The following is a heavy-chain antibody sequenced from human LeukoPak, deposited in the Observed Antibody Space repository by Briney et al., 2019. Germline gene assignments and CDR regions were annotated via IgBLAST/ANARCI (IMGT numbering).Heavy chain of an antibody. V-gene: IGHV4-59*08. D-gene: IGHD2-21*02. CDR2: IYYSGST. CDR1: GGSISSYY. J-gene: IGHJ4*02. CDR3: ARLFSGGDRNNFDY. Sequence: PSETLSLTCTVSGGSISSYYWSWIRQPPGKGLEWIGCIYYSGSTNYNPSLKSRVTISVDTSKNQFSLKLSSVTAADTAVYYCARLFSGGDRNNFDYWGQGTLVTVSS.